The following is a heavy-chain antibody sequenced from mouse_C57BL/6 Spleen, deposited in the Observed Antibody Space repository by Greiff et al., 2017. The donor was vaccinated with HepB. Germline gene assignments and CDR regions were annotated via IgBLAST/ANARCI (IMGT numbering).Heavy chain of an antibody. J-gene: IGHJ1*03. D-gene: IGHD1-1*01. CDR2: IDPSDSYT. V-gene: IGHV1-50*01. CDR3: ASPYYYGSSYWYFDV. CDR1: GYTFTSYW. Sequence: QVQLQQPGAELVKPGASVKLSCKASGYTFTSYWMQWVKQRPGQGLEWIGEIDPSDSYTNSNQKFKGKATLTVDTSSSTAYMQLSSLTSEDSAVYYCASPYYYGSSYWYFDVWGTGTTVTVSS.